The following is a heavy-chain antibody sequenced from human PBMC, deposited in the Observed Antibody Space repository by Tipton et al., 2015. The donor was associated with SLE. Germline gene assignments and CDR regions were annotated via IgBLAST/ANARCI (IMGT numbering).Heavy chain of an antibody. D-gene: IGHD6-25*01. Sequence: TLSLTCTVSGGSISNYYWNWMRQSPGKGLEWIGYIYYSGSTNYNPSLKSRITISVDTSKNQFSLRLSSVTAADTAIYYCARGALGSPYYMDVWGQGTTVTVSS. CDR3: ARGALGSPYYMDV. J-gene: IGHJ6*03. CDR2: IYYSGST. CDR1: GGSISNYY. V-gene: IGHV4-59*01.